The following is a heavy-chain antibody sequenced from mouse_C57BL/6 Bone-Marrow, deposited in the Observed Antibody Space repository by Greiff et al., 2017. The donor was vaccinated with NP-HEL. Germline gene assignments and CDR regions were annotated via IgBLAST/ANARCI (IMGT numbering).Heavy chain of an antibody. V-gene: IGHV3-6*01. D-gene: IGHD2-3*01. J-gene: IGHJ3*01. CDR3: AREVYDGYRGFAY. Sequence: DVKLQESGPGLVKPSQSLSLTCSVTGYSITSGYYWNWIRQFPGNKLEWMGYISYDGSNNYNPSLKNRISITRDTSKNQFFLKLNSVTTEDTATYYCAREVYDGYRGFAYWGQGTLVTVSA. CDR1: GYSITSGYY. CDR2: ISYDGSN.